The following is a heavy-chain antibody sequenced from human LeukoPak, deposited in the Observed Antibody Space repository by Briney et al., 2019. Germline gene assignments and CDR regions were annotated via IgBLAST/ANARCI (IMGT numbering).Heavy chain of an antibody. D-gene: IGHD4-11*01. CDR1: GFTFSNYW. CDR3: ARDPGHSNYINDY. J-gene: IGHJ4*02. CDR2: ISNDGTNT. V-gene: IGHV3-74*01. Sequence: PGGSLRLSCAASGFTFSNYWMHWVRQTPGKGLVWVSRISNDGTNTNYADSVKGRFTISRDNAENTLYLQMTSLRAEDTAVYYCARDPGHSNYINDYWGQGTLVTVSS.